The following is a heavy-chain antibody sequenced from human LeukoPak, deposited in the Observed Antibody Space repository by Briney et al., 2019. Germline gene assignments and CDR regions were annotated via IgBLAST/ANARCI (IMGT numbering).Heavy chain of an antibody. D-gene: IGHD6-13*01. CDR3: ADHRIAGASHAFDM. CDR2: ISGSTGST. Sequence: GGSLRLSCAASGFTFSSYAMTWIRQAPGKGLEWVSGISGSTGSTYYADSVKGRFTISGDKSKNTVYLQMNSLRAEDTAVYYCADHRIAGASHAFDMWGQGTMVTVSS. J-gene: IGHJ3*02. CDR1: GFTFSSYA. V-gene: IGHV3-23*01.